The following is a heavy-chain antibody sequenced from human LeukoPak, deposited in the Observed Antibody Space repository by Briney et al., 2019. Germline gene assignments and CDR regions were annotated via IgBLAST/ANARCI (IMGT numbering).Heavy chain of an antibody. V-gene: IGHV4-28*03. CDR3: ARGIAVAGTFLDY. J-gene: IGHJ4*02. D-gene: IGHD6-19*01. CDR2: IYYSGST. Sequence: SDTLSLTCAVSGYSISSNDWWGWIRQPPGKGLEWIGYIYYSGSTYYNPSLKSRVTISVDTSKNQFSLKLSSVTAADTAVYYCARGIAVAGTFLDYWGQGTLVTVSS. CDR1: GYSISSNDW.